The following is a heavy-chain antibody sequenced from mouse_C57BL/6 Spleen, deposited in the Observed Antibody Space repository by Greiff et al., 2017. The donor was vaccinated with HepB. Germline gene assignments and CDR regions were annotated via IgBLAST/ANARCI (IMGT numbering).Heavy chain of an antibody. Sequence: VQLQQSGAELAKPGASVKLSCKASGYTFTSYWMHWVNQRPGQGLEWIGYINPSSGYTKYNQKFKDKATLTADKSSSTAYMQLSSLTYEDSAVYYCARGTTVVAKTPYYFDYWGQGTTLTVSS. CDR2: INPSSGYT. V-gene: IGHV1-7*01. CDR1: GYTFTSYW. CDR3: ARGTTVVAKTPYYFDY. D-gene: IGHD1-1*01. J-gene: IGHJ2*01.